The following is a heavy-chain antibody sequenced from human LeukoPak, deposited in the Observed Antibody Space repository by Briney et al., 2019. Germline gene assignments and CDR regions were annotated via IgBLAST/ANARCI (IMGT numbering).Heavy chain of an antibody. V-gene: IGHV1-2*02. Sequence: GASVKASCKTSGYLFTRYYMHWVRLAPGQGLEWIGWFNPNSGGAKFPQKFDGRVTLTGDTSITTAYMELHRLTSDDTALYYCVRDFDDYGDSWGQGTLVTVSS. CDR3: VRDFDDYGDS. J-gene: IGHJ4*02. CDR2: FNPNSGGA. CDR1: GYLFTRYY.